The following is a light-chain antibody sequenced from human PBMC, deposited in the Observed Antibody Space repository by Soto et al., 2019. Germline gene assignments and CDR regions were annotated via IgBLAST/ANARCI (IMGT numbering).Light chain of an antibody. CDR1: QGISSY. V-gene: IGKV1-8*01. J-gene: IGKJ1*01. CDR3: QLYYSYPS. CDR2: AAS. Sequence: AIRMTQSPSSFSASTGDRVTITCRASQGISSYLAWYQQKPGKAPKLLIYAASTLQSGVPSRFSGSGSGTDFTLTISCLQSEDFATYYCQLYYSYPSFGQGTKVEIK.